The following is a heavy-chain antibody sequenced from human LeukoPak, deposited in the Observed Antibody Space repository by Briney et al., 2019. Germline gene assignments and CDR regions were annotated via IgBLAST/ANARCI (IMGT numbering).Heavy chain of an antibody. Sequence: GGSLRLSCAASGFIFSSYWMSWVRQAPGKGLEWVANIKQDGSEKYYVDSVKGRFTISRDNAKNSLYLQMNSLRAEDTAVYYCAREVAGTGGYYFDYWGQGTLVTVSS. J-gene: IGHJ4*02. CDR2: IKQDGSEK. CDR3: AREVAGTGGYYFDY. V-gene: IGHV3-7*03. D-gene: IGHD6-13*01. CDR1: GFIFSSYW.